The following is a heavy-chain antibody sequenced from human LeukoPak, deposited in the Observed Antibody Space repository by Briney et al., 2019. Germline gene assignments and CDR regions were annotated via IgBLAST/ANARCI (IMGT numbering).Heavy chain of an antibody. CDR2: IYYSGST. J-gene: IGHJ4*02. V-gene: IGHV4-59*01. CDR1: GGSISSYY. CDR3: ARNLGGYYFDY. D-gene: IGHD3-16*01. Sequence: SETLSLTCTVSGGSISSYYWSWIRQPPGKGLEGIGYIYYSGSTNYNPSLKSRVTISVDTYKNQFSQKLSSVTAADKAVYYCARNLGGYYFDYWGQGTLVTVSS.